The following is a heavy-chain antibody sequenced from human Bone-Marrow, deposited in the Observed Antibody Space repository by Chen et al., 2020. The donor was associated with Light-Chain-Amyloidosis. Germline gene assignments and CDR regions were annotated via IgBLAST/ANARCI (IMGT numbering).Heavy chain of an antibody. Sequence: QLQLQESGPGLVKTSETLSLTCTVSSGSISSDNYYWGWIRQPPGQGLEWIGSIYFRGDTYYRPSLRSRVTISVDTSKNQFSLILTSMTAADTAVYYCVRQRRGIGWLPVYWGQGTLVTVSS. J-gene: IGHJ4*02. V-gene: IGHV4-39*01. D-gene: IGHD3-9*01. CDR1: SGSISSDNYY. CDR2: IYFRGDT. CDR3: VRQRRGIGWLPVY.